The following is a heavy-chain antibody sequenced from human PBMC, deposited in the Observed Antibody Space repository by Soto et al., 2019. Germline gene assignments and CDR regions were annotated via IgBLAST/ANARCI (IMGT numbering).Heavy chain of an antibody. CDR2: ISAYNGNT. CDR3: ARSEYSSSWYSSYGMDV. J-gene: IGHJ6*02. D-gene: IGHD6-13*01. V-gene: IGHV1-18*01. CDR1: GYTFTSYG. Sequence: ASVKVSCKASGYTFTSYGISWVRQAPGQGLEWMGWISAYNGNTNYAQKLQGRVTMTTDTSTSTAYMELRSLRSDDTDVYYCARSEYSSSWYSSYGMDVWGQDITVTV.